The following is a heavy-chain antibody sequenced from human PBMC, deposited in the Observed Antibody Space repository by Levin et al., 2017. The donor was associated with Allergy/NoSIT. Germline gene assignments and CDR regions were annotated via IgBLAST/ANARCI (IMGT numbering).Heavy chain of an antibody. CDR2: INQDGREK. CDR3: ARDGSDDYVWGTYRPIFDY. Sequence: PGGSLRLSCVGSGFKFRNYWMSWVRQAPGKGLEWVANINQDGREKYFLGSVKGRFTISRDNAMNSLYLEMDSLTAEDTAVYFCARDGSDDYVWGTYRPIFDYWGQGTLVTASS. D-gene: IGHD3-16*02. CDR1: GFKFRNYW. J-gene: IGHJ4*02. V-gene: IGHV3-7*01.